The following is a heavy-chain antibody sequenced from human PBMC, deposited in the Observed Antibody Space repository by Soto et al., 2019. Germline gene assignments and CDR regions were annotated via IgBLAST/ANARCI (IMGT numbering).Heavy chain of an antibody. V-gene: IGHV3-74*01. D-gene: IGHD1-26*01. CDR2: INSDGSST. CDR1: GFTFSTYW. CDR3: ARPMGPAYYY. J-gene: IGHJ4*02. Sequence: PGGSLRLSCAASGFTFSTYWIHWVRQAPGKGLVWVSHINSDGSSTTYADSVKGRFTISRDNAKNTLYLQMNSLRAEDTAMYYCARPMGPAYYYWGQGTLVTVSS.